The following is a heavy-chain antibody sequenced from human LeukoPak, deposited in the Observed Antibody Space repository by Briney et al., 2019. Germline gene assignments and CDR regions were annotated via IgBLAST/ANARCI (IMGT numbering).Heavy chain of an antibody. CDR2: ISYDGSNK. CDR3: ARVPWGYCSGGSCYPS. V-gene: IGHV3-30-3*01. Sequence: PGGSLRLSCAASGFTFSSYAMHWVRQAPGKGLEWVAVISYDGSNKYYADSVKGRFTISRDNSKNTLYLQMNSLRAEDTAVYYCARVPWGYCSGGSCYPSWGQGTLVTVSS. D-gene: IGHD2-15*01. J-gene: IGHJ5*02. CDR1: GFTFSSYA.